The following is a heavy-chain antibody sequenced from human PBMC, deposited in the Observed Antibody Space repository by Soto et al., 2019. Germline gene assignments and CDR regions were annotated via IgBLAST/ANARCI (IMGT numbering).Heavy chain of an antibody. V-gene: IGHV4-59*01. Sequence: PSETLSLTCTVSGGSISTYYWSWIRQPPGKGLEWIAYIYYTGSTNYNPSLKSRVTMSVDTSKNQFSPNLYSVTAADTAVYYCARPDYGNNGWFDPWGPGTLVTVSS. D-gene: IGHD3-16*01. CDR2: IYYTGST. CDR3: ARPDYGNNGWFDP. J-gene: IGHJ5*02. CDR1: GGSISTYY.